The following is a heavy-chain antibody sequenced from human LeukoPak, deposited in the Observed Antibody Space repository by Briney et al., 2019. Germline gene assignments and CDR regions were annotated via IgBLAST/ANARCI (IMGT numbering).Heavy chain of an antibody. CDR3: AGGLYGDYDLDY. D-gene: IGHD4-17*01. CDR1: GGTFSSYA. J-gene: IGHJ4*02. V-gene: IGHV1-69*13. CDR2: IIPIFGTA. Sequence: ASVKVSCKASGGTFSSYAISWVRQAPGQGLESMGGIIPIFGTANYAQKFQGRVTITADESTSTAYMELSSLRSEDTAVYYCAGGLYGDYDLDYWGQGTLVTVSS.